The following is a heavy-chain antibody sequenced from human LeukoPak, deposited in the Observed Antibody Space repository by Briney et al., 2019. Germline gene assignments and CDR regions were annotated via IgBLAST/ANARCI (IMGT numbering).Heavy chain of an antibody. CDR3: AKAEQWLVYV. J-gene: IGHJ3*01. Sequence: GGSLRLSCAASGFTFSSYAMSWVRQAPGKGLEWVSAISGSGGCTHYADSVKGRFTISRDNSKNTLYLQMNSLRAEDTAVYYCAKAEQWLVYVWGQGTMVTVSS. V-gene: IGHV3-23*01. D-gene: IGHD6-19*01. CDR2: ISGSGGCT. CDR1: GFTFSSYA.